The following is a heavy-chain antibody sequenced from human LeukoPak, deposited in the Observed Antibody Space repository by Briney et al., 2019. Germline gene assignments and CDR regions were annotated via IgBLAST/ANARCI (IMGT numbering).Heavy chain of an antibody. CDR2: INPNSGGT. CDR1: GYTYTGYY. D-gene: IGHD3-22*01. CDR3: ARTYYYDSSGANDAFDI. V-gene: IGHV1-2*04. Sequence: ASVKVSCKASGYTYTGYYMHWVRQAPGQGFEWMGWINPNSGGTNYAQKFQGWVTMTRDTSISTAYMELSRLRSDDTAVYYCARTYYYDSSGANDAFDIWGQGTMVTVSS. J-gene: IGHJ3*02.